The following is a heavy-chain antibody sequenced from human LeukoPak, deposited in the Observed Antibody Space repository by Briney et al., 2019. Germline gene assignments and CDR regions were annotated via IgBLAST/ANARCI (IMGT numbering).Heavy chain of an antibody. CDR1: GFTFSSYS. J-gene: IGHJ4*02. CDR2: ISSSSSTI. D-gene: IGHD6-13*01. CDR3: ARVAAAGRAY. V-gene: IGHV3-48*01. Sequence: PGGSLRLSCAASGFTFSSYSMNWVRQAPGKGLEWVSYISSSSSTIYYADSVKGRFTISRDNAKNSLYLRMNSLRAEDTAVYYCARVAAAGRAYWGQGTLVTVSS.